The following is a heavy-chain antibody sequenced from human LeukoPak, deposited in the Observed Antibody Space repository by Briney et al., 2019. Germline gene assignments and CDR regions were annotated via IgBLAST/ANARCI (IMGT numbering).Heavy chain of an antibody. CDR1: GGTFSSYA. V-gene: IGHV1-3*01. J-gene: IGHJ4*02. D-gene: IGHD5-18*01. Sequence: ASVKVSCKASGGTFSSYAMHWVRQAPGQRLEWMGWINAGNGNAKYSQKFQGRVTITRDTSASTAYMELSSLRSEDTAVYYCARGVDTAMVTFGYWGQGTLVTVSS. CDR2: INAGNGNA. CDR3: ARGVDTAMVTFGY.